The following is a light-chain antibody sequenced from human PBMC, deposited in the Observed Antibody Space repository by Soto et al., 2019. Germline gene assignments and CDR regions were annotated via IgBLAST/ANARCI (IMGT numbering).Light chain of an antibody. Sequence: QSVLTQPPSVSGAPGQRVTISCTGSSSNIGAGYDVHWYQQLPGTAPKLLIYDNTHRPSGVPNRFSGSKSGTSASLAITGLQAEDEADYYCQSYDSGLSGHWVFGGGTKVTVL. V-gene: IGLV1-40*01. CDR1: SSNIGAGYD. CDR2: DNT. CDR3: QSYDSGLSGHWV. J-gene: IGLJ3*02.